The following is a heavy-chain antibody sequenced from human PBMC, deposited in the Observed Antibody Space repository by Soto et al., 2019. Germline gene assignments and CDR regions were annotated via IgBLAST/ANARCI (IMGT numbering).Heavy chain of an antibody. D-gene: IGHD3-10*01. Sequence: QVQLVQSGGEVKKPGASVKVSCKASGYTFPNYGISWVRQAPGQGLEWRGWINVYNGNTKYAQKVQGRVTMTTDTSTSTAYMELRSLRSDDTAVYYCARGVGSGSYYNQYNWFDPWGQGTLVTVSS. V-gene: IGHV1-18*01. CDR3: ARGVGSGSYYNQYNWFDP. CDR1: GYTFPNYG. CDR2: INVYNGNT. J-gene: IGHJ5*02.